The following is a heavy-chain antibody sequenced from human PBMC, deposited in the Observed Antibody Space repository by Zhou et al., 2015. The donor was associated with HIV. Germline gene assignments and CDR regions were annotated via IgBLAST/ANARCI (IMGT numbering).Heavy chain of an antibody. V-gene: IGHV1-69*12. Sequence: QVQLVQSGAEVKKPGSSVKVSCKASGGTFSSYAISWVRQAPGQGLEWMGGIIPIFGTANYAQKFQGRVTITADESTSTAYMELSSLRSEDTAVYYCAREWADQGSMVRGVTVLDYWGQGTLVTVSS. CDR3: AREWADQGSMVRGVTVLDY. CDR1: GGTFSSYA. CDR2: IIPIFGTA. J-gene: IGHJ4*02. D-gene: IGHD3-10*01.